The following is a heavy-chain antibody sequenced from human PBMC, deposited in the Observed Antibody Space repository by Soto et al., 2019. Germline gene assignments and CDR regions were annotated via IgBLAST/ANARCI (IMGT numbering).Heavy chain of an antibody. Sequence: QLQLQESGSGLVKPSQTLSLTCAVSGGSISSGGYSWSWIRQPPGKGLEWIGYIYHSGSTYYNPSRKSRVNISVERSKNQFSLKLSSVTAADTAVYYCARAGGLGAVAVDYWGQGTLVTVSS. V-gene: IGHV4-30-2*01. J-gene: IGHJ4*02. CDR1: GGSISSGGYS. CDR2: IYHSGST. D-gene: IGHD6-19*01. CDR3: ARAGGLGAVAVDY.